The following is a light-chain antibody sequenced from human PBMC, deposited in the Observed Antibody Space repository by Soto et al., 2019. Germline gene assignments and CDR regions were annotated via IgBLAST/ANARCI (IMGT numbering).Light chain of an antibody. CDR1: SGHSHYA. CDR3: QTWGTDMEL. CDR2: LNNDGSH. J-gene: IGLJ2*01. Sequence: QPVLTQSPSASASLGASVKLTCTLSSGHSHYAIAWHQQQPEKGPRFLMKLNNDGSHMKGDGIPDRFSGSSSGAERHLTISSLQSEDEADYYCQTWGTDMELFGGGTQLTVL. V-gene: IGLV4-69*01.